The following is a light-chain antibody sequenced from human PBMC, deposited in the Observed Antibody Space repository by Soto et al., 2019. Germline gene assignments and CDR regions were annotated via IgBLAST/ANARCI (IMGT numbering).Light chain of an antibody. CDR3: QQYGSSPFT. Sequence: EIVLTQSPGTLSLSPGERATLSCRASQSVSSSYLAWYQQKPGQAPRLLIYGASSRATGIPDRFSRSGSGTDVTLTTSRLEPEDFAVYYCQQYGSSPFTFGPGTKVDIK. CDR1: QSVSSSY. CDR2: GAS. V-gene: IGKV3-20*01. J-gene: IGKJ3*01.